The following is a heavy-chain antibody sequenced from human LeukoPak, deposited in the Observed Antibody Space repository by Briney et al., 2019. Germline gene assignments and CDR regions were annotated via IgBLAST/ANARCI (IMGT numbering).Heavy chain of an antibody. CDR1: GFTFSTYA. CDR3: AKGKLAFES. CDR2: ISASRDYT. V-gene: IGHV3-23*01. J-gene: IGHJ4*02. Sequence: GSLRLSCAASGFTFSTYAMTWVRQTPGKGLEWVSTISASRDYTYYADSVKGRFTISRDDSKNTLYLQINSLRAEDTALYYCAKGKLAFESWGQGTLVTVSS.